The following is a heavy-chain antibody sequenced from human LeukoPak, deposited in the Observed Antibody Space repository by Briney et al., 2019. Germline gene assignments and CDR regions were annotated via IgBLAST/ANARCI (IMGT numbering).Heavy chain of an antibody. J-gene: IGHJ5*02. V-gene: IGHV1-2*02. CDR2: INPNTGAT. CDR3: ARDRAYDLSGYPMFSP. D-gene: IGHD3-22*01. CDR1: GYTLSDFH. Sequence: ASVKVSCKASGYTLSDFHIQWVRQAPGQGLEWMGTINPNTGATVYAQKFQGRVTITRDTSINTAYMDLSRLTSDDTAFYYCARDRAYDLSGYPMFSPWGQGTLVTVSS.